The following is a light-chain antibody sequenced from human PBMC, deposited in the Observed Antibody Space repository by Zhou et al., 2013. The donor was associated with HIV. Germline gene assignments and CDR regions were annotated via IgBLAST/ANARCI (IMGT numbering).Light chain of an antibody. CDR2: QVS. J-gene: IGKJ1*01. V-gene: IGKV2-30*02. CDR1: QSLVHSDGDTF. CDR3: MQGTHWPAT. Sequence: DVVMTQSPLSLPVTLGQPASISCRSSQSLVHSDGDTFLSWFHQRPGQSPRRLIYQVSKRDSGVPDRFSGSGSGTDFTLKISSVEAEDVGVYYCMQGTHWPATFGHGTKVEIK.